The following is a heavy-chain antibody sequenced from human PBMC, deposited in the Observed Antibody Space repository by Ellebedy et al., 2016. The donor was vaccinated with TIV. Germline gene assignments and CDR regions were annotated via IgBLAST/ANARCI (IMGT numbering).Heavy chain of an antibody. J-gene: IGHJ4*02. CDR2: MSGNGYVV. CDR1: GFTFRNHA. Sequence: PGGSLRLSCAASGFTFRNHAMNWVRQAPGKGLEWVSEMSGNGYVVKYADSAKGRFTISRDNSKSTLYLQMSSLRTEDTAVYYCAKAGYGSGNFYTQNFDSWGQGTLVTVSA. CDR3: AKAGYGSGNFYTQNFDS. V-gene: IGHV3-23*01. D-gene: IGHD3-10*01.